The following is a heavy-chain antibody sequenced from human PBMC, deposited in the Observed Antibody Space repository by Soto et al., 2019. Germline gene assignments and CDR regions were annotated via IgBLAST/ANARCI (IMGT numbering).Heavy chain of an antibody. CDR3: AKDLYSGSYYGFYYYYGIDV. J-gene: IGHJ6*02. CDR1: GFTFSSYG. CDR2: ISYDGSNK. V-gene: IGHV3-30*18. D-gene: IGHD1-26*01. Sequence: PGGSLRLSCAASGFTFSSYGMHWVRQAPGKGLEWVAVISYDGSNKYYADSVKGRFTISRDNSKNTLYLQMNSLRAEDTAVYYCAKDLYSGSYYGFYYYYGIDVWGQGTTVTVSS.